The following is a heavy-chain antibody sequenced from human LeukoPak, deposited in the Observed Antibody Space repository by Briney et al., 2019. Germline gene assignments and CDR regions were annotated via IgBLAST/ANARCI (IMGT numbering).Heavy chain of an antibody. D-gene: IGHD3-9*01. Sequence: AWVNVSCKPSGGSLSSYSISWVRQAPGPGLEWMGGIFPIFGTANYTQKFQGRVTITAEKSTSTAYMELSSLRSEDTAVYYCARSLLSYDILTGYAEFDYWGQGALVTVSS. CDR3: ARSLLSYDILTGYAEFDY. CDR2: IFPIFGTA. V-gene: IGHV1-69*06. CDR1: GGSLSSYS. J-gene: IGHJ4*02.